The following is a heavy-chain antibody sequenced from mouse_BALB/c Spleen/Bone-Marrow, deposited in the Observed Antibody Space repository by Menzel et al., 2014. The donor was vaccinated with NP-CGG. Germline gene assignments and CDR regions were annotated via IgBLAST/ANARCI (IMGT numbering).Heavy chain of an antibody. D-gene: IGHD1-1*01. CDR3: TRYYSWYFDV. CDR2: INPVNGRN. V-gene: IGHV1S81*02. CDR1: GYTFTSYW. Sequence: QVQLQQSGAELVKPGASVKLSCKPSGYTFTSYWIHWVKQRPGQGLEWIGEINPVNGRNDYNEKFKNEATLTVDKSSSTAYMQLSSLTSEDSAVYYCTRYYSWYFDVWGAGTTVTVSS. J-gene: IGHJ1*01.